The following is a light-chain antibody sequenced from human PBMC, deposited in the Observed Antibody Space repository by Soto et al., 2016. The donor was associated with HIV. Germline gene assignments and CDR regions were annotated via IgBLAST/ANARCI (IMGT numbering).Light chain of an antibody. Sequence: SSELTQDPDVSVALGQTVRITCQGAGLRSYFASWYQQKPGQAPLLVVYGDHKRPSGIPDRFSGSSSGDAASLTIAGAQAEDEADYYCNSRVSNGNSYVFGPGTKVTVL. CDR2: GDH. CDR1: GLRSYF. J-gene: IGLJ1*01. V-gene: IGLV3-19*01. CDR3: NSRVSNGNSYV.